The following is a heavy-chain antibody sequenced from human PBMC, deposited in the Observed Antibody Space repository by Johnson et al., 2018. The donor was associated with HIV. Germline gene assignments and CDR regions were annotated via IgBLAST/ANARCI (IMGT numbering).Heavy chain of an antibody. D-gene: IGHD6-13*01. CDR1: GFTFSSYG. CDR3: AKDTGAAGTRGYAFDI. Sequence: QVQLVESGGGLVQPGGSLRLSCAASGFTFSSYGMNWVRQAPGKGLEWVAFISNDGSNKYYADSVRGRFTISRDNSKNTLYLQMNSLRAEDTALYYCAKDTGAAGTRGYAFDIWGQGTMVTVSS. CDR2: ISNDGSNK. V-gene: IGHV3-30*19. J-gene: IGHJ3*02.